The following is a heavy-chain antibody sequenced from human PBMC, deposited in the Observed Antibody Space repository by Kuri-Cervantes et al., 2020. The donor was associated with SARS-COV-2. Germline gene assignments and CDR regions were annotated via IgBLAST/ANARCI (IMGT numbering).Heavy chain of an antibody. CDR3: AKGSRRSVASLIFDY. D-gene: IGHD5-12*01. CDR2: ISYSGENT. V-gene: IGHV3-23*01. Sequence: GGSLRLSCVASAFTFNNYGMSWVRQAPGKGLEWVAIISYSGENTYYADSVKGRFTISRDNSKNTVYLQMNSLRAEGTAIYHCAKGSRRSVASLIFDYWGQGTLVTVSS. J-gene: IGHJ4*02. CDR1: AFTFNNYG.